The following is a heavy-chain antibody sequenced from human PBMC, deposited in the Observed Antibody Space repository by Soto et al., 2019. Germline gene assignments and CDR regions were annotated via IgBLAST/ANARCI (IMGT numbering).Heavy chain of an antibody. D-gene: IGHD2-2*01. CDR1: GGSVSSSSYS. J-gene: IGHJ6*02. CDR3: ARLNGYCISTNCHGYYGMDL. V-gene: IGHV4-39*01. Sequence: SETLSLTCTVSGGSVSSSSYSWGWIRQPPGKGLEWIGTIYSSENTYYNPSLMSRVTISVDTSKNQFSLKLSSVTAADTAVYYCARLNGYCISTNCHGYYGMDLWGQGTTVTASS. CDR2: IYSSENT.